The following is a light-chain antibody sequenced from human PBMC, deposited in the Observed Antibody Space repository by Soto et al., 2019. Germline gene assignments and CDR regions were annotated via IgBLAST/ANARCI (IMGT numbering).Light chain of an antibody. CDR2: GAL. CDR1: KRVRDN. CDR3: QQYNNWPLT. J-gene: IGKJ3*01. Sequence: EIVMTQSPATLSVSSGERVTISCRASKRVRDNLAWYQQKPGKAPRILIYGALTRATGISARFSGSGFGTEFIFIIISLQSEDFAFYYCQQYNNWPLTFGPWIKVNIK. V-gene: IGKV3-15*01.